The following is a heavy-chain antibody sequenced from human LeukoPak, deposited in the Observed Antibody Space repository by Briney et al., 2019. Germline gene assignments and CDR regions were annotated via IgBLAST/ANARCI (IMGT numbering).Heavy chain of an antibody. J-gene: IGHJ4*02. CDR3: ARALLWCGAYYFDY. V-gene: IGHV5-51*01. Sequence: GESLEIFWKGSGYSFTSYWIGRVRQLPGEGLGLMWIIYPGGSDNRYSPSIHGQVTISDDKSISTAYLQWSSLKASDTAMYYCARALLWCGAYYFDYWGQGTLVTVSS. CDR2: IYPGGSDN. D-gene: IGHD3-10*01. CDR1: GYSFTSYW.